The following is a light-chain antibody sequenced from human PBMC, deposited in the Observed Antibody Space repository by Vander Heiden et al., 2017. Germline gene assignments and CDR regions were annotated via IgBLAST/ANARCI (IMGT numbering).Light chain of an antibody. CDR2: AAS. CDR1: QSISSY. Sequence: DIPMTQYPSSLSASVGDRVTITCRASQSISSYLNWYQQKPGKAPKLLIYAASSLQSGVPSRFSGSGSGTDFTLTISSLQPEDFATYYCQQSYSTLLYTFGQGTKLEIK. J-gene: IGKJ2*01. CDR3: QQSYSTLLYT. V-gene: IGKV1-39*01.